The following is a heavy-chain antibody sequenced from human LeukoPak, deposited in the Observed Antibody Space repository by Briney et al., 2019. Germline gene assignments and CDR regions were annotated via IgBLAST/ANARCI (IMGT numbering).Heavy chain of an antibody. J-gene: IGHJ4*02. V-gene: IGHV3-23*01. CDR1: GFTFSSYA. D-gene: IGHD3-3*01. Sequence: GGSLRLSCAASGFTFSSYAMSWVRQAPGKGLEWVSAISGSGGSTYYADSVKGRFTISRDNSKNTLYLQMNSLRAEDTAVYYCAKDFFPDFWSGYPPGYWGQGTLVTVSS. CDR2: ISGSGGST. CDR3: AKDFFPDFWSGYPPGY.